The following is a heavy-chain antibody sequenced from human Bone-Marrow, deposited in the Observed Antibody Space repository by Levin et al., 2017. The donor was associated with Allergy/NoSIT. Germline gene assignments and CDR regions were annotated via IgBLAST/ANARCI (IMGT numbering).Heavy chain of an antibody. D-gene: IGHD2-2*01. Sequence: PGESLKISCAASGFTFSSYDMHWVRQVTGKGLEWVSGINTGDKTYYVASVKGRFTISRENAKNSLYLQMNSLRAGDTAIYYCVRADTRRWPIWLSDLWGRGTLVTVSS. V-gene: IGHV3-13*04. CDR1: GFTFSSYD. J-gene: IGHJ2*01. CDR3: VRADTRRWPIWLSDL. CDR2: INTGDKT.